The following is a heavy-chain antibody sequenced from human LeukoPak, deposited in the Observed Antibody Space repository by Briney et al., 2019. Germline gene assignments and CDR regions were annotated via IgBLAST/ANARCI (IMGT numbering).Heavy chain of an antibody. V-gene: IGHV4-34*01. CDR3: ARVYSSGWYNHDY. Sequence: SETLSLTCAVYGGSFSGYYWSWIRQPPGKGLEWIGEINHSGSTNYNPSLKSRVTISVDTSKNQFSLKLSSVTAADTAVYYCARVYSSGWYNHDYWGQGTLVTVSS. D-gene: IGHD6-19*01. CDR2: INHSGST. CDR1: GGSFSGYY. J-gene: IGHJ4*02.